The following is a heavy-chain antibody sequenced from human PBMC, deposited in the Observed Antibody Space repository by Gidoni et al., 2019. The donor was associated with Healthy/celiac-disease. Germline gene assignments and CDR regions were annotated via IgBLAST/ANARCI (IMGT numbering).Heavy chain of an antibody. D-gene: IGHD2-2*01. CDR2: ISYDGSNK. CDR3: ARDALLYCSSTSCYGSYDY. CDR1: GLTFSSYA. Sequence: QVQLVESGGGVVQPGRSLRLSCAASGLTFSSYAMHWVRQAPGKGLEWVAVISYDGSNKYYADSVKGRFTISRDNSKNTLYLQMNSLRAEDTAVYYCARDALLYCSSTSCYGSYDYWGQGTLVTVSS. J-gene: IGHJ4*02. V-gene: IGHV3-30-3*01.